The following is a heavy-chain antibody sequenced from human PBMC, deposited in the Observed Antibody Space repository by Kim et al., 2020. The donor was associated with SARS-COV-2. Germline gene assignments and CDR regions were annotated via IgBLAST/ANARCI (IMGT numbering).Heavy chain of an antibody. V-gene: IGHV3-53*01. CDR3: ARGQEMYYDFWSGPAGYGMDV. CDR2: IYSGGST. D-gene: IGHD3-3*01. J-gene: IGHJ6*02. Sequence: GGSLRLSCAASGFTVSSNYMSWVRQAPGKGLEWVSVIYSGGSTYYADSVKGRFTISRDNSKNTLYLQMNSLRAEDTAVYYCARGQEMYYDFWSGPAGYGMDVWGQGTTVTVSS. CDR1: GFTVSSNY.